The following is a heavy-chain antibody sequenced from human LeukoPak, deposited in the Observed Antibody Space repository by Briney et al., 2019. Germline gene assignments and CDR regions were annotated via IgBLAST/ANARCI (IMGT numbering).Heavy chain of an antibody. Sequence: SEXXSLXCTVSXGSISSSSYYWGWIRQPPXXXLEWIGSIYYSGSTYYNPSLKSRVTISVDTSKNQFSLKLSSVTAADTAVYYCVSGYRTPYFDYWGQGTLVTVSS. CDR3: VSGYRTPYFDY. J-gene: IGHJ4*02. V-gene: IGHV4-39*07. CDR2: IYYSGST. CDR1: XGSISSSSYY. D-gene: IGHD6-13*01.